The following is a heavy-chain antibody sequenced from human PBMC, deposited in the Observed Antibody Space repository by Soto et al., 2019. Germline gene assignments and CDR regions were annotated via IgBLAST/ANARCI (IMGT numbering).Heavy chain of an antibody. CDR1: GASISSSS. CDR2: IYHSGST. CDR3: ARVWGLDYIDS. D-gene: IGHD7-27*01. Sequence: PSEPLSLTYTVSGASISSSSWSWIRRPPGKGLEWIGYIYHSGSTKYNPSLKSRVTISGDTSKNQFSVKLSSVTAADTAVYYCARVWGLDYIDSWGQGTRVTVSS. V-gene: IGHV4-59*01. J-gene: IGHJ4*02.